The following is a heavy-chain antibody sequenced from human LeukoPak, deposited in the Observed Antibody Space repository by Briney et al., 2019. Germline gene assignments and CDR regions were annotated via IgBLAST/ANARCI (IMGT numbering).Heavy chain of an antibody. CDR2: ISGSGGST. J-gene: IGHJ3*02. CDR1: GFTFSSYA. CDR3: AKDYSGSYLVVDAFDI. Sequence: GGSLRLSCAASGFTFSSYAMSWVRQAPGKGLEWVSAISGSGGSTYYADSVKGRFTISRDNSKNTLYLQMNSLRAEDTAVYYCAKDYSGSYLVVDAFDIWGQGTMVTVSS. V-gene: IGHV3-23*01. D-gene: IGHD1-26*01.